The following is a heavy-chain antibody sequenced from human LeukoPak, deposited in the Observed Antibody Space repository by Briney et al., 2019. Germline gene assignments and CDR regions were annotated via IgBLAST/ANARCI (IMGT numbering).Heavy chain of an antibody. J-gene: IGHJ4*02. CDR3: ARTGAHNWNDPFDY. D-gene: IGHD1-20*01. CDR1: GFTFSSYA. V-gene: IGHV3-30*09. Sequence: GGSLRLSCAASGFTFSSYALHWVRQAPGKGLEWVAVISYDGSNKYYADSVKGRFAISRDNSKNTLYLQMNSLRAEDTAVYYCARTGAHNWNDPFDYWGQGTLVTVSS. CDR2: ISYDGSNK.